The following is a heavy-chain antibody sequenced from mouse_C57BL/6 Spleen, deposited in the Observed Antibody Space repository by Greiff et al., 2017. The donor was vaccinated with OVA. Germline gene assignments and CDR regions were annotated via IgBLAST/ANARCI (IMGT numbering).Heavy chain of an antibody. J-gene: IGHJ4*01. CDR2: IHPNSGST. Sequence: QVQLQQPGAELVKPGASVKLSCKASGYTFTSYWMHWVKQRPGQGLEWIGMIHPNSGSTNYNEKFKSKATLTVDKSSSTAYMQLSSLTSEDSAVYYCARGGYSNYVDAMDYWGQGTSVTVSS. CDR1: GYTFTSYW. V-gene: IGHV1-64*01. D-gene: IGHD2-5*01. CDR3: ARGGYSNYVDAMDY.